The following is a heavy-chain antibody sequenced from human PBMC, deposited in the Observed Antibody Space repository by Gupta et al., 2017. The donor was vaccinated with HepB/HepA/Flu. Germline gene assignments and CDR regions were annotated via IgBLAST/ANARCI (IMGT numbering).Heavy chain of an antibody. CDR1: EYTFIDYY. V-gene: IGHV1-2*02. Sequence: QVQLVQSGAEVKKPGASVKVSCKASEYTFIDYYMHWVRQAPGQGLEWMGWINPKTGCTNYAQKFQGRVTMTSDTSISTAYMDLSRLTSDDTAVYYCARDRYDFWSGYLDYWGQGTLVTVSS. CDR3: ARDRYDFWSGYLDY. D-gene: IGHD3-3*01. J-gene: IGHJ4*02. CDR2: INPKTGCT.